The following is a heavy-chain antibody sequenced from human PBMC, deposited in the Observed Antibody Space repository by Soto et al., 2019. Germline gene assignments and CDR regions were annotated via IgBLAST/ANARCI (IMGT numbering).Heavy chain of an antibody. D-gene: IGHD3-22*01. CDR1: GVTVSTSY. V-gene: IGHV3-53*01. CDR3: ATVDSAAYYYMNH. J-gene: IGHJ4*02. CDR2: IYSYGPT. Sequence: EVQLVESGGGLIHPGGALRLSCAASGVTVSTSYMTWVRQAPGKGLEWVSIIYSYGPTFYADSVEGRFTISRENSMNTLYLQMHSLRIEDTAIYYCATVDSAAYYYMNHWGQGTLVSVSS.